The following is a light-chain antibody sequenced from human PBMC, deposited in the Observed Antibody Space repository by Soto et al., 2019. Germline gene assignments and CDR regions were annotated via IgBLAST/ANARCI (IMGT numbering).Light chain of an antibody. V-gene: IGLV2-14*03. CDR3: SAYSTGSHPVL. CDR2: DVN. J-gene: IGLJ3*02. Sequence: QSALTQPASVSGSPGQSITISCTGTSSYVGSTFNYVSWYQHHPGKAPRLIMSDVNHRPSGVSARFSGSKSGNTASLTISGLQAEDEADDLCSAYSTGSHPVLFGGGTKVTVL. CDR1: SSYVGSTFNY.